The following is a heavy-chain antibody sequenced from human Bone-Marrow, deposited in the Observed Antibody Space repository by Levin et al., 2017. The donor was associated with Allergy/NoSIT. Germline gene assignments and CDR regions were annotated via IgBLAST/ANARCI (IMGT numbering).Heavy chain of an antibody. J-gene: IGHJ6*02. D-gene: IGHD3-10*01. Sequence: GGSLRLSCAVSGFTFDEYAMHWVRQAPGKGLEWVSVINRDSGTIAYAESVKGRFTISRDSAKNSMYLQMNSLRPEDTGVYYCAKVKASYYGMDVWGQGTTVTVSS. V-gene: IGHV3-9*01. CDR3: AKVKASYYGMDV. CDR1: GFTFDEYA. CDR2: INRDSGTI.